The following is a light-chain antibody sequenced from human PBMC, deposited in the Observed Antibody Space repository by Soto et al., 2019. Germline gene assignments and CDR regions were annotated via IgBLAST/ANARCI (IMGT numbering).Light chain of an antibody. CDR2: HTS. CDR1: ESVNIMY. CDR3: QHFGGSLPVT. J-gene: IGKJ5*01. V-gene: IGKV3-20*01. Sequence: EIVLTQSPGVLSLSPGERATLSCRASESVNIMYLGWYQQKPGQAPRLLIFHTSLRPTGIPDTFSSSGGATAFTLPTSRLEPDDFAVYYCQHFGGSLPVTFGQGTRLEI.